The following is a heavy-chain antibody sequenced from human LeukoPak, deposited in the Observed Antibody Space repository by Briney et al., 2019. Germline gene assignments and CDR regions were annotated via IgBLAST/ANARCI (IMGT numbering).Heavy chain of an antibody. D-gene: IGHD6-13*01. J-gene: IGHJ1*01. V-gene: IGHV3-23*01. CDR2: ISGSGGST. CDR1: GFTFSSYA. Sequence: GGSLRLSCVASGFTFSSYAMSWVRQAPGKGLEWVSAISGSGGSTYYADSVKGRLTISRDNSKNTLYLQMNSLRAEDTAVYYCAKDAAAAGFQHWGQGTLVTVSS. CDR3: AKDAAAAGFQH.